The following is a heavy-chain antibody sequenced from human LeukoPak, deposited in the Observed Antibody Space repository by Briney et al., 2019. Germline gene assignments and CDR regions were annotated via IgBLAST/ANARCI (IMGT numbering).Heavy chain of an antibody. J-gene: IGHJ4*02. Sequence: ASVKVSCKTSGYTFTGYYMHWVRQAPGQGLEWMGWINPNSGNTNYAQRFQGRVTMTTDTSTNTAYMELRSLTSDDTAMYYCARVVTLVRGAPDYWGQGTLVTVSS. V-gene: IGHV1-2*02. CDR2: INPNSGNT. CDR3: ARVVTLVRGAPDY. CDR1: GYTFTGYY. D-gene: IGHD3-10*01.